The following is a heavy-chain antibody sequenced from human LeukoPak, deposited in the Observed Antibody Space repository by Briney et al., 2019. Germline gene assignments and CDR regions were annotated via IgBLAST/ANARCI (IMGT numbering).Heavy chain of an antibody. CDR1: GYTFTSYY. J-gene: IGHJ4*02. V-gene: IGHV1-46*01. Sequence: ASVKVSCKASGYTFTSYYMHWVRQAPGQGLEWMGIINPSGGSTSYAQKFQGRVTMTRDTSTSTVYMELSSLRSEDTAVYYCATTGVSGSYYRLPDYWGQGTLVTVSS. CDR3: ATTGVSGSYYRLPDY. D-gene: IGHD3-10*01. CDR2: INPSGGST.